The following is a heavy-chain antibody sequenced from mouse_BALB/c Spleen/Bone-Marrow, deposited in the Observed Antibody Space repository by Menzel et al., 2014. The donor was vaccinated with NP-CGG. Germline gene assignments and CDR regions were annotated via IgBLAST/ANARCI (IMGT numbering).Heavy chain of an antibody. Sequence: EVQRVESGGGLVQPGGSLRLSCATSGFTFTDYYMSWVRQPPGKALEWLGFIRNKANGYTTEYSASVKGRFTISRDNSQSILYLQMNPLRAEDSATYYCARDDYYAMDYWGQGTSVTVSS. V-gene: IGHV7-3*02. J-gene: IGHJ4*01. CDR3: ARDDYYAMDY. CDR2: IRNKANGYTT. CDR1: GFTFTDYY.